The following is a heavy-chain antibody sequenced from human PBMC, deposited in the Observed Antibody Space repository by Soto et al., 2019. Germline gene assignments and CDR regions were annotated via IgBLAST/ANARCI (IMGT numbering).Heavy chain of an antibody. CDR1: GGTFSSYA. Sequence: SVKVSCKSSGGTFSSYAISWVRQAPGQGLEWMVGIIPIFGTANYAQKFQGRVTITADESTSTAYMELSSLRSEDTAVYYCAGGAVAGTRLDYWGEGTLVTVS. D-gene: IGHD6-19*01. V-gene: IGHV1-69*01. J-gene: IGHJ4*02. CDR3: AGGAVAGTRLDY. CDR2: IIPIFGTA.